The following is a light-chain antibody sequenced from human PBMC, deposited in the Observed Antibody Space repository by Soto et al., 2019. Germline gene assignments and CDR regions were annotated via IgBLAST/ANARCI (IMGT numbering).Light chain of an antibody. CDR1: QSVSSDF. CDR3: LEYGRSPGWT. Sequence: EIVLTQSRATLSLSPGERATLSCRASQSVSSDFLAWYQQKPGQAPRLLIYAASTRASGIPDTFSGSGSETEFTLTISRLEPEDFAVYYCLEYGRSPGWTFGKGTKLDIK. CDR2: AAS. J-gene: IGKJ1*01. V-gene: IGKV3-20*01.